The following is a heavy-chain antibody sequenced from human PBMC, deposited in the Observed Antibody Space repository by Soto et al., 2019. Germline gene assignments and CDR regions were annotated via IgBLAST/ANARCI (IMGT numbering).Heavy chain of an antibody. V-gene: IGHV3-23*01. D-gene: IGHD2-2*01. CDR2: ISGSGDST. J-gene: IGHJ4*02. CDR1: GFTFSSYG. CDR3: AKRKLLFRYCKSTTCYPFDY. Sequence: EVQLSESGGGLVQAGGSLRLSCAASGFTFSSYGLSWVRQAPGKGLEWVSGISGSGDSTYYADSVKGRFTISRHNSKNTLYLQMDSLRAEGTALYYCAKRKLLFRYCKSTTCYPFDYWGQGTLVTFYS.